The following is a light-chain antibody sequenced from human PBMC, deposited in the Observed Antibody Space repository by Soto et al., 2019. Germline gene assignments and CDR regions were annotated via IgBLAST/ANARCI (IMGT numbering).Light chain of an antibody. CDR3: QQYGGAPPEYP. CDR1: QTVSGRH. V-gene: IGKV3-20*01. J-gene: IGKJ2*01. CDR2: GAS. Sequence: IVLTPSPGPLSFSPGERATLSCRASQTVSGRHLAWYQQKPGQAPRPIIYGASTRPTGIPDRFSGSGSGTDFTLPITRLEPEDFAVYYCQQYGGAPPEYPFGQGTKLEIK.